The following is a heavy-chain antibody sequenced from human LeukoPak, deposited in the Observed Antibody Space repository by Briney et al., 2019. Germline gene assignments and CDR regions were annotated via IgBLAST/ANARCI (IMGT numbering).Heavy chain of an antibody. CDR3: ARGATLGYCSSTSCPEAYYYYYYYMDV. Sequence: SQTLSLTCTVSGGSISSGSYYWSWIRQPAGKGLEWIGRIYTSGSTNYNPSLKSRVTISVDTSKNQSSLKLSSVTAADTAVYYCARGATLGYCSSTSCPEAYYYYYYYMDVWGKGTTVTVSS. J-gene: IGHJ6*03. V-gene: IGHV4-61*02. D-gene: IGHD2-2*01. CDR2: IYTSGST. CDR1: GGSISSGSYY.